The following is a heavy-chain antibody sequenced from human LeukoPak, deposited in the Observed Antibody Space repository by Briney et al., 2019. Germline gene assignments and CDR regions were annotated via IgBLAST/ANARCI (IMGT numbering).Heavy chain of an antibody. V-gene: IGHV4-34*01. Sequence: SETLSLTCAVYGGSFTDYNWTWLRQSPERGLEWIGEINDSGTTHYNPSLKSRVTMSVDTAESQFSLRLTSVTAADTAVYYCARGLDLDGLDLWGQGALVTVSS. CDR3: ARGLDLDGLDL. D-gene: IGHD1-1*01. CDR2: INDSGTT. J-gene: IGHJ5*02. CDR1: GGSFTDYN.